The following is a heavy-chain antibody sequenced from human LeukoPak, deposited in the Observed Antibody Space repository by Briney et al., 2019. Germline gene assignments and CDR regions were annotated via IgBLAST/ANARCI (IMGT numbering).Heavy chain of an antibody. V-gene: IGHV4-39*01. D-gene: IGHD4-17*01. Sequence: SSETLSLTCTVSGGSISSSSYYWGWIRQPPGKGLEWIGSIYYSGSTYYNPSLKSRVTISVDTSKNQFSLKLSSVTAADTAVYYCTTIYGDYVAYFDYWGRGTLVTVSS. CDR1: GGSISSSSYY. CDR3: TTIYGDYVAYFDY. J-gene: IGHJ4*02. CDR2: IYYSGST.